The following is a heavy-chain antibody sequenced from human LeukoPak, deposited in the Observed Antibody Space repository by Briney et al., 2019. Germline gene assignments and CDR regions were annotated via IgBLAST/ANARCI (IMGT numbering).Heavy chain of an antibody. Sequence: PSETLSLTCTVSGGSISSYYWSWIRQPAGKGLEWIGRIYTSGSTNYNPSLKSRVTMSVDTSKNQFSLKLSSVTAADTAVYYCARDYPALYDYGDCGDAFDIWGQGTMVTVSS. CDR2: IYTSGST. V-gene: IGHV4-4*07. CDR1: GGSISSYY. J-gene: IGHJ3*02. D-gene: IGHD4-17*01. CDR3: ARDYPALYDYGDCGDAFDI.